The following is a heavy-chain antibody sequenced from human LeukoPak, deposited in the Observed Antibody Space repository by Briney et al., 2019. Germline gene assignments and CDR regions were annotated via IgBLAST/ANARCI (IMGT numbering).Heavy chain of an antibody. CDR2: IKQDGSEK. Sequence: PGGSLRLSCPASGFTFSSHWMSWVRQAPGKGLEWVANIKQDGSEKFHVDSVKGRFTISRDNSKNSMFLQMNSLRAEDTAVYYCARDSAGNDYWGQGTLVTVSS. J-gene: IGHJ4*02. CDR3: ARDSAGNDY. V-gene: IGHV3-7*01. CDR1: GFTFSSHW. D-gene: IGHD6-13*01.